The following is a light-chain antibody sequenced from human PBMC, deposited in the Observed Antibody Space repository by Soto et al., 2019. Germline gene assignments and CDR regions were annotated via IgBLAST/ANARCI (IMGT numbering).Light chain of an antibody. CDR3: QHYNSYLT. CDR2: KAS. V-gene: IGKV1-5*03. Sequence: DIQMTQSPSTLSASVGDRVTITCRASQSISSWLAWYQQKPGKAPKLLIYKASSLESGVPSRFSGSGSGTEFTLTISSLQPDDFATYYCQHYNSYLTFGQGTKVEIK. J-gene: IGKJ1*01. CDR1: QSISSW.